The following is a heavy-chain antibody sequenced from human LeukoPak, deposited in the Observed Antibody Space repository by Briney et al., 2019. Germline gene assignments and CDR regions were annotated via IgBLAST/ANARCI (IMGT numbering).Heavy chain of an antibody. Sequence: ASVKVSCKAFGYTFTSYGISWVRQAPGQGLEWMGWISAYNGNTNYAQKLQGRVTMTTDTSTSTAYMELRSLRSDDTAVYYCARVQYCTNGVCPDYWGQGTLVTVSS. CDR3: ARVQYCTNGVCPDY. CDR1: GYTFTSYG. CDR2: ISAYNGNT. V-gene: IGHV1-18*01. J-gene: IGHJ4*02. D-gene: IGHD2-8*01.